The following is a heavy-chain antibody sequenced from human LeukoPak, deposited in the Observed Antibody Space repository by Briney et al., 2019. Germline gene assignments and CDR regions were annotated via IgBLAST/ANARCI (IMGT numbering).Heavy chain of an antibody. CDR3: ARGPRGGIGYFYHMDV. V-gene: IGHV1-18*01. D-gene: IGHD3-10*01. CDR1: GYTFTSYG. J-gene: IGHJ6*03. Sequence: ASVKVSCKASGYTFTSYGFSWVRQAPGQGLEWMGWISAHSDNTNYPQKFQGRVTMTTDTSTSTAYMELRSLRSDDTAVYYCARGPRGGIGYFYHMDVWGKGTTVTVS. CDR2: ISAHSDNT.